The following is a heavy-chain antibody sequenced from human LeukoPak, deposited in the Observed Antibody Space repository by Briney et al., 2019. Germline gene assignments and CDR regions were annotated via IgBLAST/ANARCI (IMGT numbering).Heavy chain of an antibody. Sequence: ASVTVSCKASGYTFTGYYMHWVRQAPGQGLEWMGWINPNSGGTNYAQKFQGRVTMTRDTSISTAYMELSRLRSDDTAVYYCARGDIVVVPAATLFDYWGQGTLVTVSS. V-gene: IGHV1-2*02. D-gene: IGHD2-2*01. CDR2: INPNSGGT. CDR1: GYTFTGYY. J-gene: IGHJ4*02. CDR3: ARGDIVVVPAATLFDY.